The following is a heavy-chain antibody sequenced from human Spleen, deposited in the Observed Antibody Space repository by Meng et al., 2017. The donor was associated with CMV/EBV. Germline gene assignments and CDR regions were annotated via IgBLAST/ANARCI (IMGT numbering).Heavy chain of an antibody. V-gene: IGHV3-20*04. CDR2: INWKGDTT. CDR3: AKDRGAIAAAAEY. D-gene: IGHD6-13*01. J-gene: IGHJ4*02. CDR1: GFTFDDYG. Sequence: GESLKISCAASGFTFDDYGMNWVRQAPGKGLEWVSGINWKGDTTGYAGSVRGRFTISRDNAKNSLYLQMNSLRVEDTALYYCAKDRGAIAAAAEYWGQGTLVTVSS.